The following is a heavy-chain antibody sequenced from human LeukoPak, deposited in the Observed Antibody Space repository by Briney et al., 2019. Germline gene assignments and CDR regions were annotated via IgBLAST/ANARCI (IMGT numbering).Heavy chain of an antibody. V-gene: IGHV3-23*01. Sequence: GGSLRLSCEASGFTFSSYAMSWVRQAPGKGLEWVSGISTNGGSTSYADSVKGRFTISRDNSKNTLYLHMNSLRAEDTAVYYCAKMSYSGPKGDYWGQGTLVTVSS. CDR1: GFTFSSYA. CDR2: ISTNGGST. CDR3: AKMSYSGPKGDY. J-gene: IGHJ4*02. D-gene: IGHD5-12*01.